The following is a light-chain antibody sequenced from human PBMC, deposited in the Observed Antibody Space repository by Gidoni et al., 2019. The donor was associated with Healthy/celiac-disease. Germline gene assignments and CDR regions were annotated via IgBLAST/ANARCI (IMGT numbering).Light chain of an antibody. CDR1: QSISSY. Sequence: DIQLTQSPSSLSASVGDRVTITCRASQSISSYLNWYQQKPGKATKLLIYAASSFQSGVPSRFSGSGSGTDFTLTISSLQPEDFATYYCQQSYSTPMYTFGQGTKLEIK. CDR2: AAS. J-gene: IGKJ2*01. V-gene: IGKV1-39*01. CDR3: QQSYSTPMYT.